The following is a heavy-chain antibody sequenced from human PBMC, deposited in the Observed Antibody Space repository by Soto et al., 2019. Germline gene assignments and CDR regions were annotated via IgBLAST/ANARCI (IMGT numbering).Heavy chain of an antibody. Sequence: QVQLVESGGGVVPPGRSLRLSCAASGFTFSSYGMHWVRQAPGKGLEWVAVIWYDGSNKYYEDSVKGRFTISRDNSKNTLYLQMNSLRAEDTAVYYCARGHNWALAGTSSSNFDYWGQGTLVTVSS. CDR3: ARGHNWALAGTSSSNFDY. CDR1: GFTFSSYG. D-gene: IGHD6-19*01. J-gene: IGHJ4*02. CDR2: IWYDGSNK. V-gene: IGHV3-33*01.